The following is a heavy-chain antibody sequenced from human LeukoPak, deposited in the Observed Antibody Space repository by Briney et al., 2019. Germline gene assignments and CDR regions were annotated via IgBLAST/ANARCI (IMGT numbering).Heavy chain of an antibody. CDR1: EFTFSSYA. J-gene: IGHJ4*02. D-gene: IGHD6-13*01. Sequence: GGSLRLSCAASEFTFSSYAMTWVRQAPGKGLEWVSTISGSGGSTYYADSVKGRFTISRDNSKNTLYLQMNSLRAEDTAVYYCAKGRSIAAAGTCFGYWGQGTLVTVSS. CDR3: AKGRSIAAAGTCFGY. V-gene: IGHV3-23*01. CDR2: ISGSGGST.